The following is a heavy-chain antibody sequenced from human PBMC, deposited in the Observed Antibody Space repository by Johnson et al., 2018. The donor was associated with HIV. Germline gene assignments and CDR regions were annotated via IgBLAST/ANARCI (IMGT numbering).Heavy chain of an antibody. D-gene: IGHD1-26*01. CDR1: GFAFSGYA. J-gene: IGHJ3*02. V-gene: IGHV3-30*04. CDR2: ISYDGTKK. Sequence: QVQLVESGGGVVQPRRSLRLSCAASGFAFSGYALHWVRQAPGKGLEWVAVISYDGTKKDYGGSVKGRFTISRDNSKNTLYLQMNSLRAEDTAVYYCAKGAPYSGSLLGAFDIWGQGTMVTVSS. CDR3: AKGAPYSGSLLGAFDI.